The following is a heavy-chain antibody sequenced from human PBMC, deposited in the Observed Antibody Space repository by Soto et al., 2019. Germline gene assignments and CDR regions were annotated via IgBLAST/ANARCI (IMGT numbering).Heavy chain of an antibody. CDR1: GYTFTSYG. V-gene: IGHV1-18*01. CDR2: INPYNGNT. D-gene: IGHD3-16*01. J-gene: IGHJ4*02. CDR3: ARGWFGLDY. Sequence: QVQLVQSGAEVKKPGASVKDSCKASGYTFTSYGISWVRQAPVQGLEWMGWINPYNGNTNSAQKLQCRVTMTTDTSTNTAYMELRTLRSGDTAVYSCARGWFGLDYWGQGNLASVSS.